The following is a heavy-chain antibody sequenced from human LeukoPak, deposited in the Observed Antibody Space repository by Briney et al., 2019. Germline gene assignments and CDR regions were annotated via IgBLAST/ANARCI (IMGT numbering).Heavy chain of an antibody. V-gene: IGHV4-34*01. J-gene: IGHJ4*02. CDR3: ARYRDGYNYVFDY. CDR1: GGSFSGYY. Sequence: MPSETLSLTCAVYGGSFSGYYWSWIRQPPGKGLEWIGEINHSGSTNYNPSLKSRVTISVDTSKNQFSLKLSSVTAADTAVYYCARYRDGYNYVFDYWGQGTLVTVSS. CDR2: INHSGST. D-gene: IGHD5-24*01.